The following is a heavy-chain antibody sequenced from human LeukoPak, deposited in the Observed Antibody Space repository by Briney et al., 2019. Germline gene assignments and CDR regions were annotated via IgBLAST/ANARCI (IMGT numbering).Heavy chain of an antibody. CDR3: ARLTTPFDY. CDR2: IYHSGST. CDR1: GYSISSGYY. D-gene: IGHD4/OR15-4a*01. Sequence: SETLSLTCAVSGYSISSGYYWGWIRQPPGKGLEWIGSIYHSGSTYYNPSLKSRVTISVDTSKNQFSLKLSSVTAADTAVYYCARLTTPFDYWVQGTLVTVSS. J-gene: IGHJ4*02. V-gene: IGHV4-38-2*01.